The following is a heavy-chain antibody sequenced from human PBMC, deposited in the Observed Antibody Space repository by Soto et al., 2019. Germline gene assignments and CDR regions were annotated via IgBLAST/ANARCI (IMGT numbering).Heavy chain of an antibody. Sequence: SETLSLTCTVSGGSISSSSYYWGWIRQRPGKGLEWIGSIYYSGSTYYNPSLKSRVTISVDTSKNQFSLKLSSVTAADTAVYYCARPFTTTYYDFWSGKGSWFDPWGQGTLVTVSS. J-gene: IGHJ5*02. V-gene: IGHV4-39*01. CDR1: GGSISSSSYY. CDR3: ARPFTTTYYDFWSGKGSWFDP. CDR2: IYYSGST. D-gene: IGHD3-3*01.